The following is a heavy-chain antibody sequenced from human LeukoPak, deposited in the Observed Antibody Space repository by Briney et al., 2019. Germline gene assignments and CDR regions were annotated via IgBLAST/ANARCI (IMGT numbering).Heavy chain of an antibody. CDR2: IYTSGST. J-gene: IGHJ4*02. Sequence: SETLSLTCAVYGGSFSGYYWSWLRQPAGKGLEWIGRIYTSGSTNYNPSLKSRVTMSVDTSKNQFSLKLSSVTAADTAVYYCARGPFRAGGFDYWGQGTLVTVSS. CDR1: GGSFSGYY. CDR3: ARGPFRAGGFDY. D-gene: IGHD3/OR15-3a*01. V-gene: IGHV4-59*10.